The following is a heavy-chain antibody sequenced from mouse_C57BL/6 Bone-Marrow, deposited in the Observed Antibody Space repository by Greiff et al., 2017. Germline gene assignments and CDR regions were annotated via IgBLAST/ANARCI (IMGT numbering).Heavy chain of an antibody. V-gene: IGHV1-64*01. CDR1: GYTFTSYW. CDR3: ARGGLGFDY. Sequence: QVQLKQSGAELVKPGASVKLSCKASGYTFTSYWMHWVKQRPGQGLKWIGMIHPNSGSTNYNEKFKSKATLTVDKSSSTAYMQLSSLASEASAVYYCARGGLGFDYGGQGTTLTVSS. CDR2: IHPNSGST. J-gene: IGHJ2*01.